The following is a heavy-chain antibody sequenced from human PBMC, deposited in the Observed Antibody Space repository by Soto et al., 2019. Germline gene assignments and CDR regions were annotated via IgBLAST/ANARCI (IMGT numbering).Heavy chain of an antibody. CDR3: AKAYSNLSPHYYYMDV. D-gene: IGHD6-13*01. Sequence: GGSLRLSCAASGFTFSSYAMSWVRQAPGKGLEWVSAISGSGGSTYYADSVKGRFTISRDNSKNTLYLQMNSLRAEDTAVYYCAKAYSNLSPHYYYMDVWGKGTTVTVSS. CDR2: ISGSGGST. J-gene: IGHJ6*03. V-gene: IGHV3-23*01. CDR1: GFTFSSYA.